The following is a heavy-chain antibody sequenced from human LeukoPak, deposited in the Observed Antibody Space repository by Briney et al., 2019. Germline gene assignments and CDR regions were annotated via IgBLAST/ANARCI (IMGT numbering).Heavy chain of an antibody. Sequence: SVKVSCKASGATFISYAMSWVRHAPRQGFEWMEGIIPIFGTANYAQKFQGRVTITADKSTSTAYMEVSSLRSEDTAVYYCAGGRPRGYCSGGSCYHNFDYWGQGTLVTVSS. D-gene: IGHD2-15*01. CDR1: GATFISYA. CDR3: AGGRPRGYCSGGSCYHNFDY. J-gene: IGHJ4*02. CDR2: IIPIFGTA. V-gene: IGHV1-69*06.